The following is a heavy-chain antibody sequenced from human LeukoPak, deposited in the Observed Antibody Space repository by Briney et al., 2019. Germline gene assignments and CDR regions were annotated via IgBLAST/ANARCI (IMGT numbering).Heavy chain of an antibody. Sequence: SETLSLTCAVYGGSFSGYYWSWIRQPPGKGLEWIGEINHSGSTNYNPSLKSRVTISVDTSKNQFSLKLSSVTAADTAVYYCARGVTGTTRGNWFDPWGQGTLVTVSS. CDR3: ARGVTGTTRGNWFDP. V-gene: IGHV4-34*01. J-gene: IGHJ5*02. CDR1: GGSFSGYY. CDR2: INHSGST. D-gene: IGHD1-14*01.